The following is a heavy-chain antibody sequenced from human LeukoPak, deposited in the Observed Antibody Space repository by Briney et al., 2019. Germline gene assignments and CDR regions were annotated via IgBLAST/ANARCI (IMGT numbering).Heavy chain of an antibody. CDR1: TDSMYGYY. D-gene: IGHD2-15*01. V-gene: IGHV4-4*07. J-gene: IGHJ4*02. CDR3: AGGTDADYFDY. CDR2: VHNKGTT. Sequence: SETLSLTCTVSTDSMYGYYWSWIRQPAGKGLEWIGRVHNKGTTNYNPSLKGRVTMSLDMSKNQFSLHLRSVTAADTAVYYCAGGTDADYFDYWGQGTLVTVSS.